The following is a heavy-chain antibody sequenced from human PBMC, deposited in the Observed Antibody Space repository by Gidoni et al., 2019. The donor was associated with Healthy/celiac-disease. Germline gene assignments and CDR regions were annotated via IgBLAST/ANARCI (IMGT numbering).Heavy chain of an antibody. V-gene: IGHV3-21*01. J-gene: IGHJ4*02. Sequence: EVQLVESGGGLVQSGGSLRLSCAASGFPFRSHSMNWVRQAPGKGLEWVSSISSSSSYIYYADSVKGRFTISRDNAKNSLYLQMNSLRAEDTAVYYCARDALGYCSGGSCYSLDYWGQGTLVTVSS. CDR2: ISSSSSYI. CDR3: ARDALGYCSGGSCYSLDY. D-gene: IGHD2-15*01. CDR1: GFPFRSHS.